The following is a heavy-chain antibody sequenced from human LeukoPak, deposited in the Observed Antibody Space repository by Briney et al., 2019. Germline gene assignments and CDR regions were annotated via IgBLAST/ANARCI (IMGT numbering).Heavy chain of an antibody. J-gene: IGHJ5*02. D-gene: IGHD3-10*01. V-gene: IGHV3-48*01. CDR3: ARDRALWFGELTYNWFDP. CDR1: GFTFSSYS. CDR2: ISSSSSTI. Sequence: GGSLRLSCAASGFTFSSYSMNWVRQAPGKGLEWVSYISSSSSTIYYADSVKGRFTISRDNAKNSLYLQMNSLRAEDTAVYYCARDRALWFGELTYNWFDPWGQGTLVTVSS.